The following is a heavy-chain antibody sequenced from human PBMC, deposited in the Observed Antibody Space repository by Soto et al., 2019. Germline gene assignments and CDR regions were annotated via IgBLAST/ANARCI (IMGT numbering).Heavy chain of an antibody. CDR1: GGSISSYY. J-gene: IGHJ4*02. CDR2: IYYSGST. Sequence: SETLSLTCTVSGGSISSYYWSWIRQPPGKGLEWFGYIYYSGSTNYNPSLKSRVTISVDTSKNQFSLKLSSVTAADTAVYYCARRYGYYFDYWGQGTLVTSPQ. CDR3: ARRYGYYFDY. V-gene: IGHV4-59*08. D-gene: IGHD1-1*01.